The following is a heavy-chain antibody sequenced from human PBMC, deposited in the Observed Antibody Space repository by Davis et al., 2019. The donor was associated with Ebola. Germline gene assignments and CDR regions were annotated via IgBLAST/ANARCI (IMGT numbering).Heavy chain of an antibody. J-gene: IGHJ4*02. Sequence: GESLKISCAASGFTFSSYGMHWVRQAPGKGLEWVAVISYDGSNKYYADSVKGRFTISKDNSKNTLYLQMNDLRAEDTAMYFCVRGGGVNSGDYWGQGTLVIVSS. V-gene: IGHV3-30*03. CDR3: VRGGGVNSGDY. D-gene: IGHD3-16*01. CDR1: GFTFSSYG. CDR2: ISYDGSNK.